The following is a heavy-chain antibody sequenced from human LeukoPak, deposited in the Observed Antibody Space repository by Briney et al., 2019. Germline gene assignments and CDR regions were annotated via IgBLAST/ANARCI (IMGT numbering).Heavy chain of an antibody. CDR1: GGSISSYY. Sequence: SETLSLTCTVSGGSISSYYWSWIRQPPGKGLEWIGLIYYSGSTNYNPSLKSRVTISVDTSKNQFSLNLSSVTAADTAVYYCARDGEMATIENYFDYWGQGTLVTVSS. CDR2: IYYSGST. J-gene: IGHJ4*02. CDR3: ARDGEMATIENYFDY. V-gene: IGHV4-59*01. D-gene: IGHD5-24*01.